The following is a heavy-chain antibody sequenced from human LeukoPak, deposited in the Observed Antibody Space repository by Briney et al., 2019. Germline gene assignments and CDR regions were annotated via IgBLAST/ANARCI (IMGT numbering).Heavy chain of an antibody. J-gene: IGHJ4*02. D-gene: IGHD3-16*01. Sequence: GGSLRLSCAASGFTFDEHAMHWVRQAPGKGLEWVSGISWNSGDLNYADSVKGRFTISRDNAKHSLYLQMDSLRAEDTAVYYCARDRIGGEEYWGQGTLVTVSS. V-gene: IGHV3-9*01. CDR2: ISWNSGDL. CDR3: ARDRIGGEEY. CDR1: GFTFDEHA.